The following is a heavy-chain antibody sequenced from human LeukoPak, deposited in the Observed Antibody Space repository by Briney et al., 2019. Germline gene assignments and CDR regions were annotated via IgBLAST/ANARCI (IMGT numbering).Heavy chain of an antibody. Sequence: GGSLRLSCAASGFTFSSYSMNWVRQAPGKGLEWVSSISSSSSYIYYADSVKGRFSISRDNAKNSLYLQMNSLRAEDTAVYYCARDLEYSYAPIWGQGTLVTVSS. CDR1: GFTFSSYS. CDR2: ISSSSSYI. D-gene: IGHD5-18*01. V-gene: IGHV3-21*01. J-gene: IGHJ4*02. CDR3: ARDLEYSYAPI.